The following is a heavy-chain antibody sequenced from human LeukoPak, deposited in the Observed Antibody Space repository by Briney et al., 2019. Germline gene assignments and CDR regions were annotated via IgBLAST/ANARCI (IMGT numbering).Heavy chain of an antibody. Sequence: GGSLRLSCAASGFTFSKYWMLWVRQAPRKGLESVSRINTDGTVTTYADSVKGRFTLSRDNADNTMFLQMNSVRDEDTAVYYCATKQWLAPPPDSWGQGTPVTVSS. CDR3: ATKQWLAPPPDS. CDR2: INTDGTVT. V-gene: IGHV3-74*01. D-gene: IGHD6-19*01. J-gene: IGHJ4*02. CDR1: GFTFSKYW.